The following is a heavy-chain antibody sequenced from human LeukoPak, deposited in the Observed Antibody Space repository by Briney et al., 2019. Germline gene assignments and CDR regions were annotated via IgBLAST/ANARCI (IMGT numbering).Heavy chain of an antibody. CDR3: ARDPSGYYFRFDY. CDR1: GFTFSSYS. V-gene: IGHV3-21*01. CDR2: ISSSSSYI. D-gene: IGHD3-22*01. Sequence: GGSLRLSCAASGFTFSSYSMNRVRQAPGKGPEWVSSISSSSSYIYYADSVKGRFTISRDNAKNSLYLQMNSLRAEDTAVYYCARDPSGYYFRFDYWGQGTLVTVSS. J-gene: IGHJ4*02.